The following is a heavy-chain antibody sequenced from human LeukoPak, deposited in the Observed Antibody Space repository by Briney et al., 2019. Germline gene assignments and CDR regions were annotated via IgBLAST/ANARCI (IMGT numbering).Heavy chain of an antibody. V-gene: IGHV3-23*01. D-gene: IGHD3-22*01. J-gene: IGHJ6*02. CDR2: ISGSGGST. CDR3: AKDFDRSGYYSYGMDV. Sequence: GGSLRLSCAASGFTFSSYDMHWVRQAPGKGLEWVSAISGSGGSTSYADSVKGRFTISRDNSKNTLYLQMNSLRAEDTAVYYCAKDFDRSGYYSYGMDVWGQGTTVTVSS. CDR1: GFTFSSYD.